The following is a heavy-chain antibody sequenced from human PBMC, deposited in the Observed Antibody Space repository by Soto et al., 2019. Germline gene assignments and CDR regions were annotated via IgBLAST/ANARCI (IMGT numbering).Heavy chain of an antibody. V-gene: IGHV4-4*02. CDR2: IYHSGST. Sequence: SETLSLTCAVSGGSISSSNWWSWVRQPPGKGLEWIGEIYHSGSTNYNPSVKSRITVLVDKSKKQLSLKLNSVTAADTAVYYCARSPSSSWYGGGAFEVWGQGTMVTVSS. D-gene: IGHD6-13*01. J-gene: IGHJ3*01. CDR3: ARSPSSSWYGGGAFEV. CDR1: GGSISSSNW.